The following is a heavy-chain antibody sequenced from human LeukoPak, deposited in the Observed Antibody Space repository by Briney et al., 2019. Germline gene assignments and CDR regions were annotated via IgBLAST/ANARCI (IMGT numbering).Heavy chain of an antibody. J-gene: IGHJ6*04. V-gene: IGHV3-21*01. CDR2: ITSSSSYI. CDR3: ARDAWDSGYDIPSGMDV. Sequence: GVSLRLFCAASGFTFSSYSMNWVRQAPGKGLEWVSSITSSSSYIYYAESVKGRFTISRDNAKNSLYLQMNSLRAEDTAVYYCARDAWDSGYDIPSGMDVWGKGTTVTVSS. CDR1: GFTFSSYS. D-gene: IGHD5-12*01.